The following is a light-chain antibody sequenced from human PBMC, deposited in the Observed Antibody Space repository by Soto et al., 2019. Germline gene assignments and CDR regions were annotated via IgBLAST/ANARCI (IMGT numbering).Light chain of an antibody. CDR1: SGHSNYA. V-gene: IGLV4-69*01. CDR3: QTWGTGIQV. Sequence: QSVLTQSPSASASLGASVKLTCTLSSGHSNYAIAWHQQQPEKGPRYLMKLNSDGSHSKGDGIPDRFSGSSSGAERYLTISSLQSEYEADYYCQTWGTGIQVFGGGTKLTVL. CDR2: LNSDGSH. J-gene: IGLJ3*02.